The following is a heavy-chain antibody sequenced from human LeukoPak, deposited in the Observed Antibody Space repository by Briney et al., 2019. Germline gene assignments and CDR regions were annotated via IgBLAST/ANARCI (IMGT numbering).Heavy chain of an antibody. J-gene: IGHJ4*02. CDR2: INHSGST. CDR1: GGPISSYY. D-gene: IGHD3-22*01. Sequence: SETLSLTCTVSGGPISSYYWSWIRQPPGKGLEWIGEINHSGSTNYNPSLKSRVTISVDTSKNQFSLKLSSVTAADTAVYYCARVRTYYYDSSGYSPYYFDYWGQGTLVTVSS. CDR3: ARVRTYYYDSSGYSPYYFDY. V-gene: IGHV4-34*01.